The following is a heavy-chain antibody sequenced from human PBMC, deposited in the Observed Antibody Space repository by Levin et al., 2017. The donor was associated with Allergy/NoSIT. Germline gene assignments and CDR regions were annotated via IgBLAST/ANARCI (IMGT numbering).Heavy chain of an antibody. J-gene: IGHJ3*02. CDR1: GFSLNTTGMC. D-gene: IGHD6-6*01. V-gene: IGHV2-70*01. CDR2: IDWDDDK. Sequence: ESGPTLVKPTQTLTLTCTFSGFSLNTTGMCVTWIRQPPGKALEWLALIDWDDDKYYSTSLKTRLTISKDTSRNQVVLTLTNTDPVDTATYYCARENSLSARNAFDIWGQGTMVTVSS. CDR3: ARENSLSARNAFDI.